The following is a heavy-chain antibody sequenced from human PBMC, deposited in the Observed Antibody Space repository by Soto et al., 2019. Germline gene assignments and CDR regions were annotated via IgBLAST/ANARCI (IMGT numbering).Heavy chain of an antibody. CDR3: ARHIGKQLVRGYYYYGMDV. Sequence: PGESLKISCKGSGYSFTSYWISWVRQMPGKGLEWMGRIDPSDSYTNYSPSFQGLVTISADKSISTAYLQWSSLKASDTAMYYCARHIGKQLVRGYYYYGMDVWGQGTTVTVSS. CDR1: GYSFTSYW. J-gene: IGHJ6*02. D-gene: IGHD6-6*01. V-gene: IGHV5-10-1*01. CDR2: IDPSDSYT.